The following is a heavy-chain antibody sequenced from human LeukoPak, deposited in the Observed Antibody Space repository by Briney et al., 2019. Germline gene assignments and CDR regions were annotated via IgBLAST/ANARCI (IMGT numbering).Heavy chain of an antibody. D-gene: IGHD6-19*01. Sequence: GGSLRLSCVASGFNFNNYAMSWVRHAPGKGLEGVSYIYDCGSYTYYADSVRGRFSISRDKVKNTAYREMNSLRSEDTAVYYCAKCGSELPHSDYWGQGTLVSVSS. J-gene: IGHJ4*02. CDR1: GFNFNNYA. V-gene: IGHV3-23*01. CDR2: IYDCGSYT. CDR3: AKCGSELPHSDY.